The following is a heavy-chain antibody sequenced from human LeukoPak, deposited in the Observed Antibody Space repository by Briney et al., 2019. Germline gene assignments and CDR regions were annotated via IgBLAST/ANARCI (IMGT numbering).Heavy chain of an antibody. CDR1: GFTLSSYD. J-gene: IGHJ4*02. D-gene: IGHD7-27*01. CDR3: AKQSWGSTYYFDY. CDR2: ISYDGSNK. V-gene: IGHV3-30*18. Sequence: GRSLTLSCAASGFTLSSYDMHWVRQAPGKGLEWVAVISYDGSNKYYADFVKGRFTISRDNSKNTLYLQMNSLRAEDTAVYYGAKQSWGSTYYFDYWGQGTLVTVSS.